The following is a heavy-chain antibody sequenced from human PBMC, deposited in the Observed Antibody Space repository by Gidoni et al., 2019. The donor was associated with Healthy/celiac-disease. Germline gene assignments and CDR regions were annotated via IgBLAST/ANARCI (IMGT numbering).Heavy chain of an antibody. CDR3: AKCKGSYRDYFDY. CDR1: GFTVSSYA. J-gene: IGHJ4*02. Sequence: EVQLLESGGGLVQPGGSLRLSCAASGFTVSSYAMSWVRQAPGKGLEWVSGISGSGGITYYADSVKGRFTISRDNAKNTLYLQMNSLRAEDTAVYYCAKCKGSYRDYFDYWGQGTLVTVSS. CDR2: ISGSGGIT. D-gene: IGHD1-26*01. V-gene: IGHV3-23*01.